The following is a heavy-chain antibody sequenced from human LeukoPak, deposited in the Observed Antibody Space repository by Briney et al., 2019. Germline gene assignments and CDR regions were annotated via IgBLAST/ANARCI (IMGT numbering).Heavy chain of an antibody. D-gene: IGHD5-18*01. V-gene: IGHV3-20*04. Sequence: GGSLRLSCAASGFTFDDYGMSWVRQAPGKWLEWVSGINWNGGSTGYADSVKGRFTISRDNAKNSLYLQMNSLRAEDTAVYYCARDRSTAMAVDAFDIWGQGTMVTVSS. CDR3: ARDRSTAMAVDAFDI. J-gene: IGHJ3*02. CDR1: GFTFDDYG. CDR2: INWNGGST.